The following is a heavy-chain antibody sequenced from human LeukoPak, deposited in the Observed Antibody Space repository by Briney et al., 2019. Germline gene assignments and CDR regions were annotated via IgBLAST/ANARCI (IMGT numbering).Heavy chain of an antibody. D-gene: IGHD2-15*01. V-gene: IGHV5-51*01. CDR3: ARHRDCSGGSCPAHYYYGMDV. CDR1: GYSFTSYW. J-gene: IGHJ6*02. CDR2: IYPGDSDT. Sequence: GESLKISCKGSGYSFTSYWIGWVRQMPGKGLEWMGIIYPGDSDTRYSPSFQGQVTISADKSISTAYLQWSSLKASDTAMYYCARHRDCSGGSCPAHYYYGMDVWGQGTTVTVSS.